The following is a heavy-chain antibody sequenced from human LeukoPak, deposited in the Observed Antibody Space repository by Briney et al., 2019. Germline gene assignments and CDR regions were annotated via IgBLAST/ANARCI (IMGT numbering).Heavy chain of an antibody. V-gene: IGHV3-48*01. CDR3: ARRVVRGPIDY. CDR1: GFTFSSYS. J-gene: IGHJ4*02. CDR2: ISSSSSTI. D-gene: IGHD3-10*01. Sequence: GGSLRLSCAASGFTFSSYSMNWVRQAPGKGLEWVSYISSSSSTIYYADSVKGRFTISRDNAKNSLYLQMNSLRAEDTAVYYCARRVVRGPIDYWGQGTLVTVSS.